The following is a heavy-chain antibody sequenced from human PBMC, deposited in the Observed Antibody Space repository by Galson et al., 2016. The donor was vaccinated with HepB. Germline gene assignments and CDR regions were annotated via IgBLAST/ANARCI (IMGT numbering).Heavy chain of an antibody. Sequence: SLRLSCAASGIGFSDYYMSWIRQTPGKGLEWISYISPSGDHTNYADSVKGRFTISKDNAKNSLFLQMNSLRVEDTAVYFCARITGPAGGWVDPWGQGTLVTVSS. CDR3: ARITGPAGGWVDP. D-gene: IGHD1-1*01. CDR2: ISPSGDHT. CDR1: GIGFSDYY. J-gene: IGHJ5*02. V-gene: IGHV3-11*06.